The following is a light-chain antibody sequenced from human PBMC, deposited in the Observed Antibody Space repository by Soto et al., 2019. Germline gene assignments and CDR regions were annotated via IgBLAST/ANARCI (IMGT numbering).Light chain of an antibody. J-gene: IGKJ1*01. Sequence: DIQMTQSPSTLSASVGDRVTITCRASQSISRSLAWYQQKPGKAPKFLIYLASSLESGVPSRFSGSGSGTEFTLTISSLQPDDFATYYCQQYNSYSRTFSQGTKVDIK. V-gene: IGKV1-5*03. CDR1: QSISRS. CDR2: LAS. CDR3: QQYNSYSRT.